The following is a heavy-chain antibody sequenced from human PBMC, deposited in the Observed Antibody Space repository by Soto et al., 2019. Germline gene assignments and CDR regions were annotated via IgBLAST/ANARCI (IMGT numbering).Heavy chain of an antibody. CDR3: AQDSGYCSGGSCYGDAFDI. V-gene: IGHV3-9*01. Sequence: EVQLVESGGGLVQPGRSLRLSCAASGFTFDDYSMHWVRQAPGKGLEWVSGISWNSGSIGYADSVKGRFTISRDNAKNSLYLHMNSLRAEATALYYCAQDSGYCSGGSCYGDAFDIWGQGTMVTVSS. D-gene: IGHD2-15*01. CDR1: GFTFDDYS. J-gene: IGHJ3*02. CDR2: ISWNSGSI.